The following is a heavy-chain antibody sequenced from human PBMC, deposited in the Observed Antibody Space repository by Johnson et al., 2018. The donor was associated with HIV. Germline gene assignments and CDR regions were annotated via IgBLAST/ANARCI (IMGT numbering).Heavy chain of an antibody. CDR3: ARVPWSLDAFDI. CDR1: GFTFSSYA. Sequence: QMQLVESGGGVVQPGRSLRLSCAASGFTFSSYAMHWVRQAPGKGLEWVAVISYDGSNKYYADSVKGRFTIYRDNSKNTLYLQMNSLRAEDTAVYYCARVPWSLDAFDIWGQGTMVTVSS. CDR2: ISYDGSNK. D-gene: IGHD2-15*01. J-gene: IGHJ3*02. V-gene: IGHV3-30*04.